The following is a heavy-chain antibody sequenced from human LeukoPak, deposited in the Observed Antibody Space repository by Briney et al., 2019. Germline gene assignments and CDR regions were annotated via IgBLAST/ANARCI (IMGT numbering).Heavy chain of an antibody. Sequence: GGSLRLSCAASGFTFSNYDMTWVRQAPGKGLEWVASVTGSGGRTYYADSVKGRFTISRDNPKNTLYLQMNSLRAEDTAVYYCAKGLSGFNYWGQGTLVTVSS. J-gene: IGHJ4*02. CDR2: VTGSGGRT. CDR3: AKGLSGFNY. CDR1: GFTFSNYD. V-gene: IGHV3-23*01.